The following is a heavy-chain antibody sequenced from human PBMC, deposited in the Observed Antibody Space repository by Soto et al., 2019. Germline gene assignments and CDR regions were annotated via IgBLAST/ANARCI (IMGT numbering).Heavy chain of an antibody. J-gene: IGHJ4*02. CDR3: ARVVYDYIWGSYRYTNDY. Sequence: GASVKVSCKASGYTFTSYDINWVRQATGQGLEWMGWMNPNSGNTGYAQKFQGRVTMTGNTSISTAYMELSSLRSEDTAVYYCARVVYDYIWGSYRYTNDYWGQGALVTVSS. CDR2: MNPNSGNT. CDR1: GYTFTSYD. V-gene: IGHV1-8*01. D-gene: IGHD3-16*02.